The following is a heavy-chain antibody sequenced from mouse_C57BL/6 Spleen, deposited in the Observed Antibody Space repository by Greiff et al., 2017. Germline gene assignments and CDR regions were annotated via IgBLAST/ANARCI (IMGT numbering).Heavy chain of an antibody. CDR3: SRSLVTTVVPNFDY. D-gene: IGHD1-1*01. CDR2: IYPGDGDT. J-gene: IGHJ2*01. V-gene: IGHV1-82*01. CDR1: GYAFSSSW. Sequence: SGPELVKPGASVKISCKASGYAFSSSWINWVKQRPGKGLEWIGRIYPGDGDTNYNGKFKGKATLTADKASSTAYMQLSSLTSEDSAVYVCSRSLVTTVVPNFDYWGQGTTLTVSS.